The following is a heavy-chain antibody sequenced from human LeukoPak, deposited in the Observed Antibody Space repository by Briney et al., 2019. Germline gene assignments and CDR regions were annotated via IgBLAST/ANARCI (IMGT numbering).Heavy chain of an antibody. CDR1: GGSISSYY. J-gene: IGHJ4*02. V-gene: IGHV4-59*08. CDR3: AGCSGASCYYITSPLYFDY. D-gene: IGHD2-15*01. Sequence: SETLSLTCTVSGGSISSYYWSWIRQPPGKGLEWIGYIYYSGSTNYNPSLKSRVTISVDTSKNQFSLKLSSVTAADTAVYYCAGCSGASCYYITSPLYFDYWGQGTLVTVSS. CDR2: IYYSGST.